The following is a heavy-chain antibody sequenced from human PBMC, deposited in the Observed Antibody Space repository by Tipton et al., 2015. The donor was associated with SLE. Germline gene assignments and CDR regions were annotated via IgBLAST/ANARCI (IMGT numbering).Heavy chain of an antibody. CDR2: IYYSGST. D-gene: IGHD2-15*01. J-gene: IGHJ4*02. Sequence: LRLSCTVSGGSISSSSYYWGWIRQPPGKGLEWIGSIYYSGSTYYNPSLKSRVTISVDTSKNQFSLKLSSVTAADTAMYFCAREDVGYCNGGSCPYYIDYWGQGTLVTVSS. CDR1: GGSISSSSYY. CDR3: AREDVGYCNGGSCPYYIDY. V-gene: IGHV4-39*07.